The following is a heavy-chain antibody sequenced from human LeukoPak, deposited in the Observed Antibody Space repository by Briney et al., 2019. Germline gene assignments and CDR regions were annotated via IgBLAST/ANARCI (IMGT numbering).Heavy chain of an antibody. J-gene: IGHJ4*02. D-gene: IGHD1-1*01. CDR3: AKDGKGIDY. CDR1: GFTFSNYW. Sequence: GGSLRLSCAASGFTFSNYWVHWVRQAPGKGLEWVAVISYDGSNKYYADSVKGRFTISRDNSKNTLYLQMNSLRAEDTAVYYCAKDGKGIDYWGQGTLVTVSS. CDR2: ISYDGSNK. V-gene: IGHV3-30*18.